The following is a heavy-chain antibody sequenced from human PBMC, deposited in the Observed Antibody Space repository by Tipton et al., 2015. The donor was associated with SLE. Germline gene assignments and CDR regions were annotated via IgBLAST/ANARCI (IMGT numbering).Heavy chain of an antibody. J-gene: IGHJ6*02. CDR3: ASPGGNRRQRLENYYYYGMDV. V-gene: IGHV1-69*01. D-gene: IGHD6-25*01. CDR2: IIPIFGTA. CDR1: GGTFSSYA. Sequence: QLVQSGPEVKKPGSSVKVSCKASGGTFSSYAISWVRQAPGQGLEWMGGIIPIFGTANYAQKFQGRVTITADESTSTAYMELSSLRSEDTAVYYCASPGGNRRQRLENYYYYGMDVWGQGTTVTVSS.